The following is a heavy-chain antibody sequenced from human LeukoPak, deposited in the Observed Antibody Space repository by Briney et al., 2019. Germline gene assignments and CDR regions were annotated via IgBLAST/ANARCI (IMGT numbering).Heavy chain of an antibody. Sequence: SETLSLTCTVSGGSISSYYWSWIRQPPGKGLEWIRYIYYSGSTNYNPSLKSRVTISVDTSKNQFSLKLSSVTAADTAVYYCARSSYYYDSSGYYYDAFDIWGQGTMVTVSS. D-gene: IGHD3-22*01. CDR2: IYYSGST. V-gene: IGHV4-59*01. CDR1: GGSISSYY. J-gene: IGHJ3*02. CDR3: ARSSYYYDSSGYYYDAFDI.